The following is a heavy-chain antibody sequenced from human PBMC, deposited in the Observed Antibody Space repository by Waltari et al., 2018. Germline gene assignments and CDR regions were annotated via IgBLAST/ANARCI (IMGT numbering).Heavy chain of an antibody. CDR3: AQRSSSVEHDTFDI. D-gene: IGHD6-13*01. V-gene: IGHV4-4*02. CDR1: GGSISRDNW. Sequence: QVRLQESGPGLVKPSGTLSLTCAVSGGSISRDNWWSWVRQPPGKGLEWIGEIYHSGSTNYNPSLKSRVTISADKSRKHFSLKLTSVTAADTAMYYCAQRSSSVEHDTFDIWGQGTMVTVSS. J-gene: IGHJ3*02. CDR2: IYHSGST.